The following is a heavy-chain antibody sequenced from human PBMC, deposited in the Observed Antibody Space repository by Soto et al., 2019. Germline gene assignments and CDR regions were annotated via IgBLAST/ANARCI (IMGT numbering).Heavy chain of an antibody. Sequence: GASVKVSCKASGGTFSRYAISWVRQAPGQGLEWMGGIIPIFGTANYAQKFQGRVTITADESTSTAYMELSSLRSEDTAVYYCARDADVVIDCSSTSCYTKRYYYGMDVWGQGTTVTVSS. V-gene: IGHV1-69*13. D-gene: IGHD2-2*02. CDR3: ARDADVVIDCSSTSCYTKRYYYGMDV. J-gene: IGHJ6*02. CDR2: IIPIFGTA. CDR1: GGTFSRYA.